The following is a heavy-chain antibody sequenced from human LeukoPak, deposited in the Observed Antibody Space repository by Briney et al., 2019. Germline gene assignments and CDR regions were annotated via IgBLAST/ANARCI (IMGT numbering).Heavy chain of an antibody. V-gene: IGHV3-33*01. CDR2: IWYDGSNK. CDR1: GFTFSSYG. Sequence: GRSLRLSCAASGFTFSSYGMHWVRQVPGKGLEWVAVIWYDGSNKYYADSVKGRFTISRDNSKNTLYLQMNSLRAEDTAVYYCARDYDFWGNNWFDPWGQGTLVTVSS. J-gene: IGHJ5*02. CDR3: ARDYDFWGNNWFDP. D-gene: IGHD3/OR15-3a*01.